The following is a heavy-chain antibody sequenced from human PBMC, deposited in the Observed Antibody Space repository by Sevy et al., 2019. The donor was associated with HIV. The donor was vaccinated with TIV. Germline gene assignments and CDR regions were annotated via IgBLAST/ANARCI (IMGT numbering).Heavy chain of an antibody. J-gene: IGHJ4*02. D-gene: IGHD6-13*01. Sequence: SETLSLTCTVSGGSMSSYCWSWIRQPPGKGLEWIGYIYYSGSTNYNPSLKSRVTISVDTSKNQFSLRLSSVTAADTAVYYCARERQLVLDYWGQGTLVTVSS. CDR2: IYYSGST. CDR1: GGSMSSYC. V-gene: IGHV4-59*01. CDR3: ARERQLVLDY.